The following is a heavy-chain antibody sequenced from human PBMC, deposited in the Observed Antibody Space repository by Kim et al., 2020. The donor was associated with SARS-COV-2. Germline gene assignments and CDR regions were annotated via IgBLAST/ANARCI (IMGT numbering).Heavy chain of an antibody. D-gene: IGHD7-27*01. CDR1: GGSISSSSYY. V-gene: IGHV4-39*01. Sequence: SETLSLTCTVSGGSISSSSYYWGWIRQPPGKGLEWIGSIYYSGSTYYNPSLKSRVTISVDTSKNQFSLKLSSVTAADTAVYYCARRSNLGWFDPWGQGTLVTVSS. CDR3: ARRSNLGWFDP. J-gene: IGHJ5*02. CDR2: IYYSGST.